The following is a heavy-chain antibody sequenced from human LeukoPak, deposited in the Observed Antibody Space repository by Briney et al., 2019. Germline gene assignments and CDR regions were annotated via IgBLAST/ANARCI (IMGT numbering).Heavy chain of an antibody. J-gene: IGHJ4*02. CDR2: ISYDGSNK. CDR3: AKSRGTYFLYFDY. D-gene: IGHD1-26*01. Sequence: PGRSLRLSCAASGFTFSNCGMHWVRQAPGKGLEWVAVISYDGSNKYYADSVKGRFTISRDNSKNTLYLQMNSLRAEDTAVFFCAKSRGTYFLYFDYWGPGTLVSVSS. V-gene: IGHV3-30*18. CDR1: GFTFSNCG.